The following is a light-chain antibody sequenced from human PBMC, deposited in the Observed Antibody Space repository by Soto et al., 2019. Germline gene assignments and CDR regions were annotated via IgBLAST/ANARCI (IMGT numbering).Light chain of an antibody. CDR1: STNIGAGYD. CDR2: ENS. V-gene: IGLV1-40*01. CDR3: QSYDSAVSARYV. Sequence: QSVLTQPPSVSGSPGQRVTISCTGTSTNIGAGYDVYWYQQRPGTAPKLIIYENSNRPSGVPNRFSGSKSGTTASLAITGLQPEDEGDYYCQSYDSAVSARYVFGTGTKVTVL. J-gene: IGLJ1*01.